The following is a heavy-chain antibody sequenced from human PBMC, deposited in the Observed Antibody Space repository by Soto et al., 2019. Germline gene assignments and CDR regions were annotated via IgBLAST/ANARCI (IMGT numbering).Heavy chain of an antibody. Sequence: ASVNVSCKASGYTFTSYYMHWVRQAPGQGLEWMGIINPSGGSTSYAQKFQGRVTMTRDTSTSTVYMELSSLRSEDTAVYYCARVRYSSSRCSWSHPEYYYGMDVWGQGTTVTVSS. D-gene: IGHD6-6*01. CDR1: GYTFTSYY. V-gene: IGHV1-46*01. J-gene: IGHJ6*02. CDR2: INPSGGST. CDR3: ARVRYSSSRCSWSHPEYYYGMDV.